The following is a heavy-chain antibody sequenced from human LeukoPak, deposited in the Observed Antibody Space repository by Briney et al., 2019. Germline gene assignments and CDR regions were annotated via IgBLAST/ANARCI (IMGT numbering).Heavy chain of an antibody. CDR3: ARQITTGSNYYFDY. V-gene: IGHV5-51*01. J-gene: IGHJ4*02. Sequence: GKSLKISCQGSGYTFTNFWIGWVRQMPGKGLEWMGIIYPGDSNTRFSPSFQGQVTISADKSISTAYLQWSSLKASDTAMYYCARQITTGSNYYFDYWGQGTLVTLSS. CDR2: IYPGDSNT. CDR1: GYTFTNFW. D-gene: IGHD1-1*01.